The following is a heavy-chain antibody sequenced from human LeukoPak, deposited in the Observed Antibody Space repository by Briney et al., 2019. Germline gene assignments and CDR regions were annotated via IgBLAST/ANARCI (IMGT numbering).Heavy chain of an antibody. CDR2: IYYSGST. J-gene: IGHJ4*02. V-gene: IGHV4-61*08. D-gene: IGHD3-22*01. Sequence: PSETLSLTCTVSGDSISSGDYYWSWIRQPPGKGLEWIGYIYYSGSTNYNPSLKSRVTISVDTSKNQFSLKLSSVTAADTAVYYCARDSLGDDSSGYYLMLDYWGQGTLVTVSS. CDR3: ARDSLGDDSSGYYLMLDY. CDR1: GDSISSGDYY.